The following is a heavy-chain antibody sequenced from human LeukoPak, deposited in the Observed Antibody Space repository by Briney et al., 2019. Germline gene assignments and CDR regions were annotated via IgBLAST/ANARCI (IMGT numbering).Heavy chain of an antibody. V-gene: IGHV3-21*01. Sequence: GGSLRLSCAASGFIFSSYSMNWVRQAPGKGLEWVSSISSSSSYIYYADSVKGRFTISRDNAKNSLYLQMNSLRAEDTAVYYCARIEDYYYYGMDVWGQGTTVTVSS. J-gene: IGHJ6*02. CDR3: ARIEDYYYYGMDV. D-gene: IGHD2-15*01. CDR1: GFIFSSYS. CDR2: ISSSSSYI.